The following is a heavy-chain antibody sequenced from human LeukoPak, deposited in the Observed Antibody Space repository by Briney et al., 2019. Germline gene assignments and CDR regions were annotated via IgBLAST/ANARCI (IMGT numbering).Heavy chain of an antibody. Sequence: ASVKVSCKASGYTFTGYYMHWVRQAPGQGLEWMGWINPNSGGTNYAQKFQGRVTITADESTSTAYMELSSLRSEDTAVYYCARYSGSYWGYFDYWGQGTLVTVSS. J-gene: IGHJ4*02. CDR1: GYTFTGYY. CDR2: INPNSGGT. V-gene: IGHV1-2*02. D-gene: IGHD1-26*01. CDR3: ARYSGSYWGYFDY.